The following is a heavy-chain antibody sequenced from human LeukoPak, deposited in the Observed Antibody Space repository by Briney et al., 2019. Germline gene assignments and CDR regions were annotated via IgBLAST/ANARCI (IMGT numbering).Heavy chain of an antibody. CDR2: IIPIFGTA. Sequence: SVKVSCKASGGTFSSYAISWVRQAPGQGLEWMGGIIPIFGTANYAQKFQGRVTITADESTSTAYMELSSLRSEDTAVYYCARVSDVYCGGDCYSGFDYWGQGTLVTVSS. CDR1: GGTFSSYA. J-gene: IGHJ4*02. CDR3: ARVSDVYCGGDCYSGFDY. D-gene: IGHD2-21*02. V-gene: IGHV1-69*01.